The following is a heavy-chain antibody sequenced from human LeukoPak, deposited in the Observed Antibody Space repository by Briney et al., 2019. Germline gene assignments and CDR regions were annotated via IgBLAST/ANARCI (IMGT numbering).Heavy chain of an antibody. J-gene: IGHJ4*02. CDR1: AGSISSYY. CDR3: ARGFYGSGSYI. Sequence: PSETLSLTCTVSAGSISSYYWSWIRQPPGKGLEWIGYIYYSGSTNYNPSLKSRVTISVDTSKNQFSLKLSSVTAADTAVYYCARGFYGSGSYIWGQGTLVTVSS. CDR2: IYYSGST. D-gene: IGHD3-10*01. V-gene: IGHV4-59*01.